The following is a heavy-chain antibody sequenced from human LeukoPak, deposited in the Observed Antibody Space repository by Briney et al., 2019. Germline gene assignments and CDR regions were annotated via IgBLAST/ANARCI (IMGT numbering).Heavy chain of an antibody. V-gene: IGHV1-2*02. CDR2: INPNSGGT. CDR3: ARGGRWFPSPGAFDI. Sequence: ASVKVSCKASGYTFTGYYMHWVRQAPGQGLEWMGWINPNSGGTNYAQKFQGRVTMTRDTSISTAYMELSRLRSDDTAVYYCARGGRWFPSPGAFDIWGQGTMVTVSS. J-gene: IGHJ3*02. D-gene: IGHD4-23*01. CDR1: GYTFTGYY.